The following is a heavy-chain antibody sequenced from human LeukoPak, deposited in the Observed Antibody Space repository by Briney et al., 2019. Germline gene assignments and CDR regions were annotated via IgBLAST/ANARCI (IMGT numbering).Heavy chain of an antibody. V-gene: IGHV1-69*04. CDR3: ASLEYYYDSSGYRADAFDI. D-gene: IGHD3-22*01. CDR2: IIPILGIA. J-gene: IGHJ3*02. Sequence: SVKVSCKASGGTFSSYAISWVRQAPGQGLEWMGRIIPILGIANYAQKFQGRVTITADKSTSTAYMELSSLRSEDTAVYYCASLEYYYDSSGYRADAFDIWGQGTMVTVSS. CDR1: GGTFSSYA.